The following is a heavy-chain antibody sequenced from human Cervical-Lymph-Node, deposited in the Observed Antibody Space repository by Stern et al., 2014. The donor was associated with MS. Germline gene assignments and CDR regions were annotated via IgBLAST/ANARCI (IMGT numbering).Heavy chain of an antibody. CDR2: ISASGNST. CDR1: KFTFRTYA. V-gene: IGHV3-23*04. Sequence: EVQLVESGGGLAHPGRSLRLSCAASKFTFRTYAMTWVRQAPGKGLEWVATISASGNSTYFADSVKGRFTASRDNSNNTVYLHMSNLTAEDTAIYFCAKDDGYIGFDYWGQGTPVTVSS. J-gene: IGHJ4*02. D-gene: IGHD5-18*01. CDR3: AKDDGYIGFDY.